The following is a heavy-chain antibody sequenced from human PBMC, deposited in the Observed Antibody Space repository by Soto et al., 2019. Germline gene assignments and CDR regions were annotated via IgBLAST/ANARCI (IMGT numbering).Heavy chain of an antibody. Sequence: SLRLSCAASGFTFSSYAMSWVRQAPGKGPEWVSAISGSGGSTYYADSVKGRFTISRDNSKNTLYLQMNSLRAEDTAVYYCAKVGYYYDSSGYLISDAFDIRGQGTMVTVSS. J-gene: IGHJ3*02. CDR1: GFTFSSYA. CDR3: AKVGYYYDSSGYLISDAFDI. D-gene: IGHD3-22*01. V-gene: IGHV3-23*01. CDR2: ISGSGGST.